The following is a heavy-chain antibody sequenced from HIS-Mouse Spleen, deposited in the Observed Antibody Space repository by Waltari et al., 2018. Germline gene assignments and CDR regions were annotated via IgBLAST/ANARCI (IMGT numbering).Heavy chain of an antibody. J-gene: IGHJ4*02. CDR2: MNPNSGNK. D-gene: IGHD2-8*02. CDR3: ARVSLVLRFDY. V-gene: IGHV1-8*01. Sequence: QVQLVQSGAEVKKPGASVKVSCKASGYTFTSYDINGGGRASGQGLEWMGWMNPNSGNKGYAQKFQGRVSMTRNTSISTAYMELSSLRSEDTAVYYCARVSLVLRFDYWGQGTLVTVSS. CDR1: GYTFTSYD.